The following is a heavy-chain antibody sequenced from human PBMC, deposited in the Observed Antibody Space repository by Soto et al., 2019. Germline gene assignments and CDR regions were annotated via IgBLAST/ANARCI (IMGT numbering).Heavy chain of an antibody. Sequence: EVQLVESGGGLVKPGESLRLSCAASGFTLSSYSMNWVRQAPGKGLEWVSSIRSATNYINYADSVKGRFTISRDNAKNSLYLQKNSLRVEDTAIYYCAREDSGENRYYFNLGGQGTLVTVSS. CDR1: GFTLSSYS. CDR3: AREDSGENRYYFNL. CDR2: IRSATNYI. V-gene: IGHV3-21*01. J-gene: IGHJ4*02. D-gene: IGHD4-17*01.